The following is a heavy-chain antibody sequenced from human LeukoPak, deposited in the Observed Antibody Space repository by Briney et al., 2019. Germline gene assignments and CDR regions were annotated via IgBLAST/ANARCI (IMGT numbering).Heavy chain of an antibody. V-gene: IGHV1-18*01. CDR2: VSGSNGNT. D-gene: IGHD4-11*01. Sequence: ASVKVSCKTSGYTFTSYGFSWMRQAPGQGLEWLGWVSGSNGNTNYSQKFQDRVAMTIDIPTRTAYMELRSLRLDDTAVYYCARASDSNYYYYGMDVWGQGTTVTVSS. J-gene: IGHJ6*02. CDR3: ARASDSNYYYYGMDV. CDR1: GYTFTSYG.